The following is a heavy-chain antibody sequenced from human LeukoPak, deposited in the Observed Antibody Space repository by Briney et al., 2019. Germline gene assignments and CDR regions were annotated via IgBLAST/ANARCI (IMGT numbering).Heavy chain of an antibody. CDR3: ARVVAGTKDFQH. Sequence: PSETLSLTYTVSGGPISSPNHFWGWVRQPPGKGLEWIGSVYYGGSTYSNPSLKSRVTMSADTSKNQFSLTLSSVTAADTAVYYCARVVAGTKDFQHWGQGTLVTVSS. CDR2: VYYGGST. CDR1: GGPISSPNHF. D-gene: IGHD6-19*01. J-gene: IGHJ1*01. V-gene: IGHV4-39*01.